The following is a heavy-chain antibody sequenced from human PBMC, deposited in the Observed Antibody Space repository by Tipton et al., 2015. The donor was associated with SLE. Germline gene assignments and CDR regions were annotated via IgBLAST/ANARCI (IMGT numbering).Heavy chain of an antibody. CDR1: GGSFSNYY. V-gene: IGHV4-34*01. CDR3: ARLVGGYAR. D-gene: IGHD5-12*01. J-gene: IGHJ4*02. CDR2: IERTGST. Sequence: TLSLTCAVYGGSFSNYYWSWIRQSPGKGLEWIGEIERTGSTNYSPSLMSRVSISVDTSKNQLSLKLISVTAADTAVYFCARLVGGYARWGQGTLVTVSS.